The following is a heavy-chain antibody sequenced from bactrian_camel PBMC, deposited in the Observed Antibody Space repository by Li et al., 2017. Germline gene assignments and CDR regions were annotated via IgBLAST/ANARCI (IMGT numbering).Heavy chain of an antibody. CDR1: GYRYSTYC. J-gene: IGHJ4*01. Sequence: QVQLVESGGGSAQAGGSLRLSCVVSGYRYSTYCMGWFRQVPGNEREPLASIDSDGRTSVADSVKGRFTISQDGAKNTLYLHMNNLKPEDTAMYHCAASGGQLGRWCYEFPVNWVSWLYNWGQGTQVTVS. CDR2: IDSDGRT. D-gene: IGHD3*01. CDR3: AASGGQLGRWCYEFPVNWVSWLYN. V-gene: IGHV3S53*01.